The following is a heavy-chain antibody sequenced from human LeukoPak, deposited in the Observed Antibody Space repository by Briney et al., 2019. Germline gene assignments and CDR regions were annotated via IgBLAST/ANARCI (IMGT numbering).Heavy chain of an antibody. CDR1: GGSFSGYY. Sequence: SETLSLTCAVYGGSFSGYYWSWIRQPPGKGLEWIGEINHSGSTNYNPSLKSRVTISVDTSKNQFSLKLSSVTAADTAVYYCARDEYYYDTSGYYLGDYWGQGTLVTVSS. D-gene: IGHD3-22*01. CDR2: INHSGST. CDR3: ARDEYYYDTSGYYLGDY. J-gene: IGHJ4*02. V-gene: IGHV4-34*01.